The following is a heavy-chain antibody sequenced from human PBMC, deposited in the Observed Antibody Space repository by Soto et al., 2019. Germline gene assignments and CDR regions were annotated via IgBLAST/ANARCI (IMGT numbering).Heavy chain of an antibody. CDR2: MNPNSGRT. V-gene: IGHV1-8*01. CDR3: ARHHDYIWGSHRTIESYAMDV. D-gene: IGHD3-16*02. Sequence: QVQLVQSGAEVRKPGASVKVSCKASGYTFTSYDINWVRQAPGQGLEWMGWMNPNSGRTAYAQKCQGRIIMTRSTSISTAYMELSSLRSEDTAVYYCARHHDYIWGSHRTIESYAMDVWGQGTTVTVSS. CDR1: GYTFTSYD. J-gene: IGHJ6*02.